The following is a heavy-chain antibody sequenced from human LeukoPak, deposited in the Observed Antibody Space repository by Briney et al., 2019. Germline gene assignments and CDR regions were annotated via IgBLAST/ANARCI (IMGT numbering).Heavy chain of an antibody. CDR2: ISYDGSNK. J-gene: IGHJ4*02. CDR1: GFTFSSYA. Sequence: GRSLRLSCAASGFTFSSYAMHWVRQAPGKGLEWVAVISYDGSNKYYADSVKGRFTISRDNSKNTLYLQMNSLRAEDTAVYYCARVPDSSGYYDYWGQGTLVTVSS. D-gene: IGHD3-22*01. V-gene: IGHV3-30-3*01. CDR3: ARVPDSSGYYDY.